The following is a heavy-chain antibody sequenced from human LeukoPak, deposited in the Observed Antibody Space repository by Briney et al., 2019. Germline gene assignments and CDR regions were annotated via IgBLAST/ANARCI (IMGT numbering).Heavy chain of an antibody. CDR2: IIPIFGTA. CDR1: GYTFTSYD. V-gene: IGHV1-69*13. Sequence: GASVKVSCKASGYTFTSYDINWVRQATGQGLEWMGGIIPIFGTANYAQKFQGRVTITADESTSTAYMELSSLRSEDTAVYYCARDLEEGKRRGYSYGFDAFDIWGQGTMVTVSS. J-gene: IGHJ3*02. D-gene: IGHD5-18*01. CDR3: ARDLEEGKRRGYSYGFDAFDI.